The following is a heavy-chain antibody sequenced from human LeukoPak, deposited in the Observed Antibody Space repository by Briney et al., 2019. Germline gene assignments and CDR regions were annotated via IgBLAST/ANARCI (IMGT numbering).Heavy chain of an antibody. CDR2: IYYTGST. CDR1: GGSISGNY. V-gene: IGHV4-59*01. Sequence: KPSETLSLTCTVSGGSISGNYWSWIRQPPEKGLEWIGYIYYTGSTNYNPSLKSRVTISVDTSKNQFSLKLISVTAADTAVYFCAGHYDILTGYDYWGQGTLVTVSS. J-gene: IGHJ4*02. D-gene: IGHD3-9*01. CDR3: AGHYDILTGYDY.